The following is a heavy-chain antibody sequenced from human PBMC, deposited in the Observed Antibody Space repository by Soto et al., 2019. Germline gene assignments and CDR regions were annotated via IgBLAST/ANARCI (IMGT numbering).Heavy chain of an antibody. D-gene: IGHD3-16*01. CDR2: IRQDGSER. J-gene: IGHJ4*02. Sequence: EVQLVESGGGLVQPGGSLRLSCAASGFTFSSYWMSWVRQAPGKGLEWVATIRQDGSERHYVDSVEGRFTISRDNGKNSLSLQMNSQRADDTTLYHCARGCGRASRPCYFDSWGRGTTLTVSS. V-gene: IGHV3-7*01. CDR1: GFTFSSYW. CDR3: ARGCGRASRPCYFDS.